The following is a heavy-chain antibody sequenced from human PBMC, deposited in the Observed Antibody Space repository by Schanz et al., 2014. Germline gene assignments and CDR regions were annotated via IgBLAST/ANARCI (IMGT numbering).Heavy chain of an antibody. Sequence: EVQLVESGGGLVQPGGSLRLCCVASGFTFSRYWMTWVRQAPGKGLEWVANIKQDGSAKNYVDSVKGRFTISRDNPKNSLCLQMNSLRAEDTALYYCARKAPDYYASGSKNWFDPWGQGTLVTVSS. CDR2: IKQDGSAK. CDR1: GFTFSRYW. V-gene: IGHV3-7*01. CDR3: ARKAPDYYASGSKNWFDP. D-gene: IGHD3-10*01. J-gene: IGHJ5*02.